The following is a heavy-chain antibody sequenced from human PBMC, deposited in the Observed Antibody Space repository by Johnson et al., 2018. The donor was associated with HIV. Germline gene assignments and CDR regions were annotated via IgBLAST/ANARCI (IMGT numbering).Heavy chain of an antibody. Sequence: QVQLVESGGGLVKPGGSLRLSCVASGFTFSDYYISWIRQAPGKGLEWISYISSSDSTIYSADSVQGRFTISRDNAKNSFYLQMNSLRAEDTAVYYCARSVNAGRPFDIWGQGTLVTVSS. D-gene: IGHD2-8*01. CDR3: ARSVNAGRPFDI. CDR2: ISSSDSTI. J-gene: IGHJ3*02. V-gene: IGHV3-11*04. CDR1: GFTFSDYY.